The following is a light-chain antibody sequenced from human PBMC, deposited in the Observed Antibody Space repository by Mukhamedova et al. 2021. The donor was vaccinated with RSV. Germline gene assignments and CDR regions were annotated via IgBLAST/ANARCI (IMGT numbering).Light chain of an antibody. CDR2: VNS. CDR3: QSYDISLNGFYV. V-gene: IGLV1-40*01. J-gene: IGLJ1*01. CDR1: SSNIGAGYD. Sequence: VTISCTGSSSNIGAGYDVHWYQQLPGTAPKRLIYVNSNRPSGVPDRFSGSKSGTSASLAIAGLQAEDEADYYCQSYDISLNGFYV.